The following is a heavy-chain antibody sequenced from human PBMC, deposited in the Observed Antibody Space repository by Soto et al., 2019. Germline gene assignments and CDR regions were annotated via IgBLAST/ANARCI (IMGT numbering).Heavy chain of an antibody. J-gene: IGHJ3*02. D-gene: IGHD6-19*01. Sequence: GGSLRLSCAASGFTFSSYSMNWVRQAPGKGLEWVSYISSSSSTIYYADSVKGRFTISRDNAKNSLYLQMNSLRAEDTAVYYCAREADEQWLDLDDAFDIWGQGTMVTVSS. CDR1: GFTFSSYS. V-gene: IGHV3-48*01. CDR2: ISSSSSTI. CDR3: AREADEQWLDLDDAFDI.